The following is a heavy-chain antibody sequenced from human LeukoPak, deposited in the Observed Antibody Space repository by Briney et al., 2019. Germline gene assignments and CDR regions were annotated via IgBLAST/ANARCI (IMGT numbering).Heavy chain of an antibody. CDR1: GYTFTDYY. CDR2: INPDSGGT. CDR3: ARAKETSIAARYFDY. V-gene: IGHV1-2*06. Sequence: ASVKVSCKASGYTFTDYYMHWVRHAPGQGLEWSVRINPDSGGTNSAQKFQGRVTVTRDTSISTTYMELSSLRSDDTALYYCARAKETSIAARYFDYWGQGPWSPSPQ. D-gene: IGHD6-6*01. J-gene: IGHJ4*02.